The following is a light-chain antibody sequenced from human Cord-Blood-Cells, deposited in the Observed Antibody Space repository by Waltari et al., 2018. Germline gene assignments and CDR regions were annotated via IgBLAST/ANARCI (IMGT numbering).Light chain of an antibody. CDR2: GVS. CDR1: SSDVGGYNY. J-gene: IGLJ2*01. Sequence: QSALTQPRSVSGSPGQSVTISCTGTSSDVGGYNYVSWYQQHPGKAPNLMIYGVSKRPSGVPYRFAGSKAGNPASLTISGLQAEDEADYYCCSYAGSYTVVFGGGTKLTVL. CDR3: CSYAGSYTVV. V-gene: IGLV2-11*01.